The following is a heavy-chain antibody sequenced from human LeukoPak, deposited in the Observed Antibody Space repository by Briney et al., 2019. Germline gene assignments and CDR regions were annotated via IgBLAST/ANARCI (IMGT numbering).Heavy chain of an antibody. J-gene: IGHJ4*02. Sequence: GGSLRLSCAASGFTFSSHGMSWVRQTPGKGLEWVSSISTSGDGTVYADSVKGRVTISRDNSKNTLYLQMNSLRVEDTAVYYCARDEYWSHDYWGQGTLVTVSS. D-gene: IGHD1-1*01. CDR3: ARDEYWSHDY. CDR1: GFTFSSHG. CDR2: ISTSGDGT. V-gene: IGHV3-23*01.